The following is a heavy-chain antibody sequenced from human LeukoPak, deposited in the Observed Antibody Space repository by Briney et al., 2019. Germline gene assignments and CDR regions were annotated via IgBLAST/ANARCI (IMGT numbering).Heavy chain of an antibody. D-gene: IGHD6-13*01. CDR2: IYHSGST. CDR3: AKHRGYSSSWTSFDY. V-gene: IGHV4-4*02. Sequence: SETLSLTCAVSGDSISSNNWWSWVRQPPGKGLEWIGEIYHSGSTNYNPSLKSRVTISVDKSKNQFSLKLSSVTAADTAVYYCAKHRGYSSSWTSFDYWGQGTLVTVSS. CDR1: GDSISSNNW. J-gene: IGHJ4*02.